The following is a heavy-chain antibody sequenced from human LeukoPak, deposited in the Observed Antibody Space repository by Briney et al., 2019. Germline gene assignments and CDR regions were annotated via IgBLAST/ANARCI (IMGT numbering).Heavy chain of an antibody. CDR1: GFTFSSYW. CDR3: ARDSTISWTANWFDP. CDR2: IKQDGSEK. Sequence: GGSLRLSCAASGFTFSSYWMSWVRQAPGKGLEWVANIKQDGSEKYYVDSVKGRFTISRDNAKNSLYLQMNSLRAEDTAVYYCARDSTISWTANWFDPWGQGTLVTVSS. V-gene: IGHV3-7*01. D-gene: IGHD5/OR15-5a*01. J-gene: IGHJ5*02.